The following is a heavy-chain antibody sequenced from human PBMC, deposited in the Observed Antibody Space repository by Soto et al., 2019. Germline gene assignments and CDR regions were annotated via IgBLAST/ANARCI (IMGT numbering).Heavy chain of an antibody. CDR2: ISGSGGST. Sequence: GGSLRLSCAAPGFTFSSYAMSWVRQAPGKGLEWVSAISGSGGSTYYADSVKGRFTISRDNSKNTLYLQMNSLRAEDTAVYYCAKVDIVVVPAASFDYWGQGTLVTVSS. D-gene: IGHD2-2*03. CDR1: GFTFSSYA. V-gene: IGHV3-23*01. J-gene: IGHJ4*02. CDR3: AKVDIVVVPAASFDY.